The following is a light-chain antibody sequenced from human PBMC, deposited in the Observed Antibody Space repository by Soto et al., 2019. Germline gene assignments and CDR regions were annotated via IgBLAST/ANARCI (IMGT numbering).Light chain of an antibody. V-gene: IGKV3-15*01. CDR1: QSVSTN. CDR2: GAS. Sequence: IGETRSPTNRTVSSGAKPTHSRRASQSVSTNLAWYQQKPGQAPRLLIYGASTRATGIPARFSGSGSGTEFTLTINNREPEDFAVYYCQQRSNWPITFGQGTRLEIK. J-gene: IGKJ5*01. CDR3: QQRSNWPIT.